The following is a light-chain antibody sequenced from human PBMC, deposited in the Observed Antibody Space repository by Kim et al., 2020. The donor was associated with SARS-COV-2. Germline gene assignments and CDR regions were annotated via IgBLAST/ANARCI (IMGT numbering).Light chain of an antibody. J-gene: IGLJ1*01. CDR3: QSYDSSLSGSGV. CDR2: GNS. Sequence: VIISCTGSSSTIGAGYDVHWYQQLPGTAPKLLIYGNSNRPSGVPDRFSGSKSGTSASLAITGLQAEDEADYYCQSYDSSLSGSGVFGTGTKVTVL. V-gene: IGLV1-40*01. CDR1: SSTIGAGYD.